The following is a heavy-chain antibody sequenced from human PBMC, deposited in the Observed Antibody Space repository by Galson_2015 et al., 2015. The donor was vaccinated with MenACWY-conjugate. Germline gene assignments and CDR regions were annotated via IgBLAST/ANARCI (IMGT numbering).Heavy chain of an antibody. D-gene: IGHD2-2*01. CDR1: GGTFSSYA. V-gene: IGHV1-69*13. CDR3: ARDRPLIVPAASDYYYYGMDV. CDR2: IIPIFGTA. J-gene: IGHJ6*02. Sequence: SVKVSCKASGGTFSSYAISWVRQAPGQGLEWMGGIIPIFGTANYAQKFQGRVTITADESTSTAYMELSSLRSEDTAVYYCARDRPLIVPAASDYYYYGMDVWGRGTTVTVSS.